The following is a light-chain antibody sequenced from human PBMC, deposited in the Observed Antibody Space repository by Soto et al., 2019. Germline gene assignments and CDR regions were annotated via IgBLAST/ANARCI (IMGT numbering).Light chain of an antibody. CDR2: AAS. J-gene: IGKJ3*01. V-gene: IGKV1-9*01. Sequence: IQLTQSPSSLSASVGDRVTITCRASQGISSYLAWYQQKPGKAPKLLIYAASTLQSGVPSRFSGSGSGTDFTLTISSLQPEDFATYYCQQLNSYSFTFGPGTKVDIK. CDR3: QQLNSYSFT. CDR1: QGISSY.